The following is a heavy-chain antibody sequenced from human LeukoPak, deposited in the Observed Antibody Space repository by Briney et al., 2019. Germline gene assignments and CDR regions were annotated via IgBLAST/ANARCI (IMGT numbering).Heavy chain of an antibody. D-gene: IGHD2/OR15-2a*01. J-gene: IGHJ4*02. CDR1: GFTFSSYW. CDR3: ARDFYDGFALDY. Sequence: PGGSLRLSCVASGFTFSSYWMTWVRQAPGKGLEWVANIKTDGSQIYYVDSVKGRFTISRDNAKNSLYLQMNSLRAEDTGVYYCARDFYDGFALDYWGQGTLVTVSS. CDR2: IKTDGSQI. V-gene: IGHV3-7*01.